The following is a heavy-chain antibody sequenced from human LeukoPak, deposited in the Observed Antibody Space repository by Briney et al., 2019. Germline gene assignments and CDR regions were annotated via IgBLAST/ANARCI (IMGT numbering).Heavy chain of an antibody. Sequence: PGGSLRLSCVASGFTFSNYWMSWVRQAPGKGLEWVANIKQDGSEKYYVDSVKGRFTISRDNAKKSLYLQMNSLRAEDTAVYYCANLPLWFGELPDYWGQGTLVTVSS. CDR1: GFTFSNYW. D-gene: IGHD3-10*01. V-gene: IGHV3-7*01. J-gene: IGHJ4*02. CDR2: IKQDGSEK. CDR3: ANLPLWFGELPDY.